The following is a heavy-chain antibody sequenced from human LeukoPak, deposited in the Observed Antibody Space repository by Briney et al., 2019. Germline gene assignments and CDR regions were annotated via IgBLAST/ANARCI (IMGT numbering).Heavy chain of an antibody. J-gene: IGHJ4*02. D-gene: IGHD3-10*01. CDR2: IRGYNGNT. CDR3: ARWTYGPGVNHLDY. Sequence: ASVKVSCKASGYTFSNYGINWVRQAPGQGLEWMGRIRGYNGNTDYAQNLQDRVTVTTDTSTTTAYLDLWNLRSDDTAVYYCARWTYGPGVNHLDYWGQGTLVTVSP. V-gene: IGHV1-18*01. CDR1: GYTFSNYG.